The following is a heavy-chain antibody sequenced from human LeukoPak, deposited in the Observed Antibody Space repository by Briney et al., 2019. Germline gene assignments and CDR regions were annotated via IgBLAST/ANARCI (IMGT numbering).Heavy chain of an antibody. J-gene: IGHJ4*02. Sequence: GGSLRLSCAASGFTFSSYGMHWVRQAPGKGLEWVAVISYDGSNKYYADSVKGRFTISRDNSKNTLYLQMNNLRAEDTAVYYCAKGRAALRFLVSSFDYWGQGTLVTVSS. CDR2: ISYDGSNK. CDR1: GFTFSSYG. CDR3: AKGRAALRFLVSSFDY. D-gene: IGHD3-3*01. V-gene: IGHV3-30*18.